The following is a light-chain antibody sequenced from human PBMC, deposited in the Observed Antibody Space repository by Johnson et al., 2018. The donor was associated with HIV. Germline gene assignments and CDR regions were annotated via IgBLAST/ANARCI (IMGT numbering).Light chain of an antibody. CDR3: GTWDNSLSTGGV. CDR2: DNN. J-gene: IGLJ1*01. Sequence: QSLLTQPPSVSAAPGQKVTISCSGSSSNIGNNYVSWYQQLPGTAPKLLIYDNNQRPSGIPDRFSGSKSGTSATLGITGLQTGDEADYYCGTWDNSLSTGGVFGTGTKVTVL. CDR1: SSNIGNNY. V-gene: IGLV1-51*01.